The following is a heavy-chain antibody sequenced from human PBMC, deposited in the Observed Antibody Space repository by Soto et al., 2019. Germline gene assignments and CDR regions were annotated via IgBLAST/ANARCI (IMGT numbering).Heavy chain of an antibody. D-gene: IGHD1-26*01. CDR2: IYYSGST. CDR1: GGSISSSSYY. Sequence: PSETLSLTCTVSGGSISSSSYYWGWIRQPPGKGLEWIGSIYYSGSTYYNPSLKSRVTISVDTSKNQFSLKLTSVTAVDTAVYYCARREIKGPIDYWGQGTLVTVSS. V-gene: IGHV4-39*07. J-gene: IGHJ4*02. CDR3: ARREIKGPIDY.